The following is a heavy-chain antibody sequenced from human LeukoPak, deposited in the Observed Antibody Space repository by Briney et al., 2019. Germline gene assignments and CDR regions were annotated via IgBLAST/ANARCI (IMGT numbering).Heavy chain of an antibody. CDR3: ARAYCSSTSCYEDAVP. CDR1: GFTFSSYA. Sequence: GRSLRLSCAASGFTFSSYAMHWVRQAPGKGLEWVAVISYDGSNKNYADSVKGRFTISRDNSKNRLYLQMNSLRAEDTAVYYCARAYCSSTSCYEDAVPWGQGTLVTVSS. D-gene: IGHD2-2*01. CDR2: ISYDGSNK. V-gene: IGHV3-30*01. J-gene: IGHJ5*02.